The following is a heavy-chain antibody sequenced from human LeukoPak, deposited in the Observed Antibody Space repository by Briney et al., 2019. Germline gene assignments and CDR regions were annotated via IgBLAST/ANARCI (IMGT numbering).Heavy chain of an antibody. CDR1: GYTFTDYY. V-gene: IGHV1-2*02. CDR2: INPSSGGT. CDR3: ARAGVWDYSDSSGYHNAAFDI. Sequence: ASVKVSCKASGYTFTDYYMHWVRQAPGQGLEWIGWINPSSGGTNYAQKFQGRVTVTRDTSISTAYMDLSRLGSDDTAVYYCARAGVWDYSDSSGYHNAAFDIWGQGTMVTVSS. J-gene: IGHJ3*02. D-gene: IGHD3-22*01.